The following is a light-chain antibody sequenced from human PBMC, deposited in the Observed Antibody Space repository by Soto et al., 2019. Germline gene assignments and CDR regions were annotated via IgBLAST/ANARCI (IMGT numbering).Light chain of an antibody. CDR1: QSVIHY. V-gene: IGKV3-11*01. CDR2: DSS. CDR3: QQRYGWPPIT. J-gene: IGKJ5*01. Sequence: EIVLTQSPAILSLSPGERATLSCRASQSVIHYLAWYQQKPGQAPRLLIYDSSNRATGIPARFSGSGSGTDFTLTISSLEPEDFAVYYCQQRYGWPPITFGQGTRLEIK.